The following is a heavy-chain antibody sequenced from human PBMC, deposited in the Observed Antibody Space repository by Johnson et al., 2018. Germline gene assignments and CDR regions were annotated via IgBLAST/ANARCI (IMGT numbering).Heavy chain of an antibody. V-gene: IGHV3-30*18. Sequence: VQLVETGGGVVQPGRSLRLSCAASGFTFSSYGMHWVRQAPGKGLEWVAVISYDGSNKYYADSVKGRFTISRDNSKNTLYLQMNSLRAEDTAVYYGAKDVIVLMGYSGGGMDVWGQGTTVTVSS. D-gene: IGHD2-8*01. CDR2: ISYDGSNK. CDR3: AKDVIVLMGYSGGGMDV. CDR1: GFTFSSYG. J-gene: IGHJ6*02.